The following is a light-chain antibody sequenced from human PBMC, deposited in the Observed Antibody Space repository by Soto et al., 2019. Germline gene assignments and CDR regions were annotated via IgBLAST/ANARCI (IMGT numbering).Light chain of an antibody. CDR2: AAS. CDR3: QQLNSYPLT. J-gene: IGKJ4*02. CDR1: QGISSY. V-gene: IGKV1-9*01. Sequence: DIQMTQSPSFLSASVGDRVTITCRASQGISSYLSWYQQKPGKAPTLLIYAASNLQSGVPSRFRGSRSGTEFTLTISSLQPEDFATYYCQQLNSYPLTFGEGTKVDIK.